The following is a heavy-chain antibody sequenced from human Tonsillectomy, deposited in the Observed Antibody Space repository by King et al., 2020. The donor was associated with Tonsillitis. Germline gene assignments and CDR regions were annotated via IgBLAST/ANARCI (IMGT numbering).Heavy chain of an antibody. V-gene: IGHV3-30*04. CDR2: ISYDGSNT. J-gene: IGHJ3*02. CDR1: GFTFSSYT. Sequence: VQLVESGGGVVQPGRSLRLACAASGFTFSSYTMYWVRQAPGKGLEWVAVISYDGSNTYYADSVKGRFTISRDNSKSTLYLQMNSLRAEDTAVYYCARVASELQVDAFDIWSQATMVTVSS. CDR3: ARVASELQVDAFDI. D-gene: IGHD1-26*01.